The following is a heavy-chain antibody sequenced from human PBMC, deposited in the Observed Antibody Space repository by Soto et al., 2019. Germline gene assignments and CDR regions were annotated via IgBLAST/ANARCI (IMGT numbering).Heavy chain of an antibody. V-gene: IGHV3-30*03. Sequence: QVQLVESGGGVVQPGRSLRLSCAASGFSFSNYGMHWARQAPGKGLEWVAGISFDGSNKYHADSVKGRFTISRDNSKNTLYLQMNSLRTEDTAVYYGAGGWYFFDDCGKGNLVTVST. CDR2: ISFDGSNK. D-gene: IGHD5-12*01. CDR3: AGGWYFFDD. J-gene: IGHJ4*02. CDR1: GFSFSNYG.